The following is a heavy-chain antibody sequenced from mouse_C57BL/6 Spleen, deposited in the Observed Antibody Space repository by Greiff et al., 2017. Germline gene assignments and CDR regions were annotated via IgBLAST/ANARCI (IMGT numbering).Heavy chain of an antibody. CDR3: ARPWDDWFAY. Sequence: EVQGVESGGGLVQPGGSLKLSCAASGFTFSDYYMYWVRQTPEKRLEWVAYISNGGGSTYYPDTVKGRFTISRDNAKNTLYLPMSRLKAEDTAMYYCARPWDDWFAYWGQGTMVTVSA. D-gene: IGHD4-1*01. CDR2: ISNGGGST. J-gene: IGHJ3*01. CDR1: GFTFSDYY. V-gene: IGHV5-12*01.